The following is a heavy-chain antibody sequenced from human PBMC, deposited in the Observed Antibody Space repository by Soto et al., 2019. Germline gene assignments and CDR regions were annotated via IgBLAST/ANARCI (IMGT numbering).Heavy chain of an antibody. CDR1: GFTFDDYA. V-gene: IGHV3-9*01. J-gene: IGHJ4*02. CDR3: AKDRYYGSGGPLFDY. D-gene: IGHD3-10*01. CDR2: ISWNSGNI. Sequence: GGSLRLSCAASGFTFDDYAMHWVRQAPGKGLEWVSGISWNSGNIGYADSVKGRFTISRDNAKNSLYLQMNSLRTDDTALYYCAKDRYYGSGGPLFDYWGQGTLVTVSS.